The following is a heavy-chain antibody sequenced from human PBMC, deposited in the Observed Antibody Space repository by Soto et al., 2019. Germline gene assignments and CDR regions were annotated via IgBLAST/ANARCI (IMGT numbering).Heavy chain of an antibody. CDR3: AKDLRGCSSSLPPVFDS. CDR2: ISGSGGST. Sequence: GSLRLSCAASGFTFSNAWMNWVRQAPGKGLEWVSAISGSGGSTYYADSVKGRFTISRDNSKSTLHLQMNSLRADDTALYYCAKDLRGCSSSLPPVFDSWGQGTLV. CDR1: GFTFSNAW. V-gene: IGHV3-23*01. J-gene: IGHJ4*02. D-gene: IGHD6-13*01.